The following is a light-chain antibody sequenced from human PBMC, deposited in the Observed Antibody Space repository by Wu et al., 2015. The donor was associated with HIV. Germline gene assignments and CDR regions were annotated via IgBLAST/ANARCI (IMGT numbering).Light chain of an antibody. Sequence: EIVLTQSPATLSLSPGERATLSCRASQSVGSDLAWRQQKPGQSPRLLIYDASNRATGIPARFSGSGSATDFTLTISSLEPEDFAVYYCQQGSNWPLTFGQGTRLEIK. CDR2: DAS. V-gene: IGKV3-11*01. CDR3: QQGSNWPLT. J-gene: IGKJ5*01. CDR1: QSVGSD.